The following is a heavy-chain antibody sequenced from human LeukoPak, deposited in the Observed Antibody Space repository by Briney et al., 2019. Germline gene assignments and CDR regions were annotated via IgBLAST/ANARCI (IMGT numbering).Heavy chain of an antibody. CDR1: GGPLGTYY. CDR2: IYVTGGT. CDR3: ARHIGGGIEDMDV. Sequence: PSETLSLTCIVSGGPLGTYYWSWTRESPGKRLEWIGYIYVTGGTRYNPYLQSRVTISVDTSRNQFFLKMSFLTAADTALYYCARHIGGGIEDMDVWGTGTKVTVSS. D-gene: IGHD3-16*02. V-gene: IGHV4-59*08. J-gene: IGHJ6*03.